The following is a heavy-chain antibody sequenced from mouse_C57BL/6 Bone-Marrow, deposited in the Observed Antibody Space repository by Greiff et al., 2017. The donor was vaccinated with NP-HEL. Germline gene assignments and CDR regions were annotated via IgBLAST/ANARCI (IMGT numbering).Heavy chain of an antibody. CDR3: ARGGATK. D-gene: IGHD1-1*01. Sequence: VQRVEPGPELVKPGASVKISCKASGYAFSSSWMNWVKQRPGKGLEWIGRIYPGDGDTNYNGKFKGKATLTADKSSSTAYMQLSSLTSEDSAVYFCARGGATKWGQGTTLTVSS. V-gene: IGHV1-82*01. CDR2: IYPGDGDT. J-gene: IGHJ2*01. CDR1: GYAFSSSW.